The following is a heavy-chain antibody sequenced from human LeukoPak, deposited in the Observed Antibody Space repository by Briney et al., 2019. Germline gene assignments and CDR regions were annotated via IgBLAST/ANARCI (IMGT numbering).Heavy chain of an antibody. CDR2: ISGSGGTT. D-gene: IGHD5-12*01. CDR1: GFTFSNYA. Sequence: PGGSLRLSCAASGFTFSNYAMSWVRQAPGKGLEWVSAISGSGGTTYYAGSVKGRFTISRDNFKNTLYLQMNSLRAEDTAVYYLATRGAVATWGGYYFDFWGQGTLVTVSS. J-gene: IGHJ4*02. V-gene: IGHV3-23*01. CDR3: ATRGAVATWGGYYFDF.